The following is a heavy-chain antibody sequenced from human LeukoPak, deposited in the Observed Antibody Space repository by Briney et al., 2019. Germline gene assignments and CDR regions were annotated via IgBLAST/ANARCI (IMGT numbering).Heavy chain of an antibody. CDR1: GGTFSSYA. CDR3: ARGYGGNRAFDI. CDR2: IIPILGIA. J-gene: IGHJ3*02. Sequence: GASVKVSCKASGGTFSSYAISWVRQAPGQGLEWMRRIIPILGIANYAQKFQGRVTITADKSTSTAYMELSSLRSEDTAVYYCARGYGGNRAFDIWGQGTMVTVSS. D-gene: IGHD4-23*01. V-gene: IGHV1-69*04.